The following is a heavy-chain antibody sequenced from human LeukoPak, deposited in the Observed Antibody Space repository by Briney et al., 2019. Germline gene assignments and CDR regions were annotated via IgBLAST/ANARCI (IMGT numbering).Heavy chain of an antibody. CDR2: TKQDGSEK. V-gene: IGHV3-7*01. D-gene: IGHD1-26*01. Sequence: GGSLRLSCAASGFTFSRYWMSWVRQAPGKGLEWVANTKQDGSEKYYLESVKGRFTISRDNAKNSLYLHMNSLRGEDTAVYYCALFSGNYAIPFDYWGQGTLVTVSS. CDR1: GFTFSRYW. J-gene: IGHJ4*02. CDR3: ALFSGNYAIPFDY.